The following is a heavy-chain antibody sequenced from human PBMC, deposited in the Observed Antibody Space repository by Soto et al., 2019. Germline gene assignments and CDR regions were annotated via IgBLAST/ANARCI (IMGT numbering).Heavy chain of an antibody. CDR3: ATTDLGWFDP. Sequence: QLQLQESGPGQVKPSETLSLTCTVSGGSISSSSYYWGLIRQPPGKGLEWIGSIYYSGSTYYNPSLKSRVTISIDRSKNQFSLKLSSVTAADTAVYYCATTDLGWFDPWRQGTLLTVSS. CDR2: IYYSGST. CDR1: GGSISSSSYY. V-gene: IGHV4-39*01. J-gene: IGHJ5*02.